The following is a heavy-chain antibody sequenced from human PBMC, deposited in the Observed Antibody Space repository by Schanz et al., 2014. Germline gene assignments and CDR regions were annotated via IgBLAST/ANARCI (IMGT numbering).Heavy chain of an antibody. D-gene: IGHD2-15*01. J-gene: IGHJ6*02. V-gene: IGHV3-23*01. Sequence: DVQLLESGGGLVQPGESLRVSCAASGFTFSSYSMNWVRQAPGKGLEWVSAISGSGGSTYYADSVKGRFTISRDNSENTLYLQMNSLSADDTAVFYCAKGMGYCSGGTCYDYYYYGLDVWGQGTTVTVSS. CDR3: AKGMGYCSGGTCYDYYYYGLDV. CDR2: ISGSGGST. CDR1: GFTFSSYS.